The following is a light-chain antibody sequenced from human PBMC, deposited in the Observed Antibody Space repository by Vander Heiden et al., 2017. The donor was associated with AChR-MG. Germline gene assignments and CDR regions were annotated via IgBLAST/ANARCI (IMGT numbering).Light chain of an antibody. Sequence: QSVLTQPPSVSGAPGQRFTIPCGGTNYNIGAGYGVQWYRHLPGAAPKVLIFRSVDRPSGVPDRFSGSKSGTSASLAITGLQAEDEAVYYCQSYDNGLSGWVFGGGTKVTVL. V-gene: IGLV1-40*01. CDR3: QSYDNGLSGWV. CDR2: RSV. J-gene: IGLJ3*02. CDR1: NYNIGAGYG.